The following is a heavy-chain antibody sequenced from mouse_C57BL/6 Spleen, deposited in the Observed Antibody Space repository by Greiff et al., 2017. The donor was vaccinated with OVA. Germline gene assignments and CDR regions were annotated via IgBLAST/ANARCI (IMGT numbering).Heavy chain of an antibody. D-gene: IGHD1-1*01. CDR1: GFTFSSYG. V-gene: IGHV5-6*01. CDR2: ISSGGSYT. CDR3: ARQSTVVDAMDY. Sequence: EVKLVESGGDLVKPGGSLKLSCAASGFTFSSYGMSWVRQTPDKRLEWVATISSGGSYTYYPDSVKGRFTISRDNAKNTLYLQMSSLKSEDTAMYYCARQSTVVDAMDYWGQGTSVTVSS. J-gene: IGHJ4*01.